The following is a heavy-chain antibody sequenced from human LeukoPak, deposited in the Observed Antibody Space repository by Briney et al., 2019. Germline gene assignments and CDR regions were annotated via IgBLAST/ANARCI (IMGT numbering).Heavy chain of an antibody. CDR2: IWCDGSNK. J-gene: IGHJ4*02. CDR3: AREGPRGNSQFDY. V-gene: IGHV3-33*01. CDR1: GFTFSSYG. D-gene: IGHD2/OR15-2a*01. Sequence: GGSLRLSCAASGFTFSSYGMHWVRQAPGKGLEWVALIWCDGSNKYYTDSVKGRLTISRDNSKNTLYLQMNSLRAEDTAVYYCAREGPRGNSQFDYWGQGTLVTVSS.